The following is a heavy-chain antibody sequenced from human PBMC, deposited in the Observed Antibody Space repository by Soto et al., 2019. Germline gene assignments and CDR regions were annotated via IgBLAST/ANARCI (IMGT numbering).Heavy chain of an antibody. CDR2: IGTAGDT. Sequence: GGSLRLSCAASGFTFSSYDMHWVRQATGKGLEWVSAIGTAGDTYYPGSVKGRFTISRENAKNSLYLQMNSLRAEDTAVYYCARVPKYGMARYYYYGMDVWGQGTMVTVSS. V-gene: IGHV3-13*01. J-gene: IGHJ6*02. CDR3: ARVPKYGMARYYYYGMDV. D-gene: IGHD4-17*01. CDR1: GFTFSSYD.